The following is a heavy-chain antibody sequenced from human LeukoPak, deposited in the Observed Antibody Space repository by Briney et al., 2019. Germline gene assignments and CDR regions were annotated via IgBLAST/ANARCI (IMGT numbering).Heavy chain of an antibody. CDR2: IYTSGST. D-gene: IGHD4-17*01. CDR1: GGSISSGSYY. J-gene: IGHJ6*02. V-gene: IGHV4-61*02. CDR3: AGDDYGDSNYYYYYGMDV. Sequence: SETLSLTCTVSGGSISSGSYYWSWIRQPAGKGLEWIGRIYTSGSTNYNPSLKSRVTISVDTSKNQFSLKLSSVTAADTAVYYCAGDDYGDSNYYYYYGMDVWGQGTTVTVSS.